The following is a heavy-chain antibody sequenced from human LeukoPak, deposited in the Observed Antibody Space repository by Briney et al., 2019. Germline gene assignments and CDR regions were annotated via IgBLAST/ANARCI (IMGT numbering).Heavy chain of an antibody. J-gene: IGHJ4*02. CDR2: ISYDGSNK. V-gene: IGHV3-30*04. Sequence: GRSLRLSCAASGFTFSSYAMHWVRQAPGKGLEWVAVISYDGSNKYYADSVKGRFTISRDNSKNTLYLQMNSLRAEDTAVYYCARRNNYDYWGQGTLVTVSS. CDR1: GFTFSSYA. CDR3: ARRNNYDY. D-gene: IGHD1/OR15-1a*01.